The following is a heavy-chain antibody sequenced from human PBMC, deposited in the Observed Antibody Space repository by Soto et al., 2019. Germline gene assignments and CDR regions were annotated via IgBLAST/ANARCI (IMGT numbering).Heavy chain of an antibody. D-gene: IGHD1-1*01. CDR2: IRGSSGIT. CDR3: AKDLSKGTTGTTFEY. CDR1: GLTLSTSS. V-gene: IGHV3-23*01. J-gene: IGHJ4*02. Sequence: PGGSLRLSCAAFGLTLSTSSMNWVRQAPGRGLEWISYIRGSSGITYYADSVKGRFTISRDNSKNTLYLQMNSLRAEDTAVYYCAKDLSKGTTGTTFEYWGQGTLVTVSS.